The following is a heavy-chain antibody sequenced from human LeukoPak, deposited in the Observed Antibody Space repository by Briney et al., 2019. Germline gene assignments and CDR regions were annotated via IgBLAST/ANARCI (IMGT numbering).Heavy chain of an antibody. Sequence: AETLSLTCAVSGGSISSSNWWSGSRQPPGEGLEWIGEIYHSGSTNYNPSLKSRVTISVDKSKNQFSLKLSSVTAADTAVYYCASSLGYCSSTSCYALDYFDYWGQGTLVTVSS. D-gene: IGHD2-2*01. CDR2: IYHSGST. CDR3: ASSLGYCSSTSCYALDYFDY. CDR1: GGSISSSNW. V-gene: IGHV4-4*02. J-gene: IGHJ4*02.